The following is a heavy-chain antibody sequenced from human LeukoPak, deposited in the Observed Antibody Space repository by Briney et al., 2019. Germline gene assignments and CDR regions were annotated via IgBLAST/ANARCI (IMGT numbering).Heavy chain of an antibody. CDR1: GGSISSYY. V-gene: IGHV4-59*08. CDR2: IYYSGST. D-gene: IGHD3-3*01. CDR3: ARHGDDFWSGYYTGIFFDY. J-gene: IGHJ4*02. Sequence: PSETLSLTCTVSGGSISSYYWSWIRQPAGKGLEWIGYIYYSGSTNYNPSLKSRVTISVDTSKNQFSLKLSSVTAADTAVYYCARHGDDFWSGYYTGIFFDYWGQGTLVTVSS.